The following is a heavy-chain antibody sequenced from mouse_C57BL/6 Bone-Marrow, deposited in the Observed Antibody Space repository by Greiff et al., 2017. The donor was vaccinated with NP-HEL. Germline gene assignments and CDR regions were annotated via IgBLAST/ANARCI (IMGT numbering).Heavy chain of an antibody. CDR3: ARAYYSNYGDY. J-gene: IGHJ4*01. CDR1: GYTFTSYW. Sequence: VQLQQSGAELVKPGASVKMSCKASGYTFTSYWITWVKQRPGQGLEWIGDIYPGSGSTNYTEKFKSKATLTVDTSSSTAYMQLSSLTSEDSAVYYCARAYYSNYGDYWGQGTSVTVSS. CDR2: IYPGSGST. D-gene: IGHD2-5*01. V-gene: IGHV1-55*01.